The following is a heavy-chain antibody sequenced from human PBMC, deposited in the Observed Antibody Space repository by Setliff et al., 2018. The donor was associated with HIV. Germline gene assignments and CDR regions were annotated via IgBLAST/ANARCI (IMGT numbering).Heavy chain of an antibody. CDR1: GYTFTSYY. CDR3: ARDRQDIVVVPAARRPDAFDI. J-gene: IGHJ3*02. Sequence: ASVKVSCKASGYTFTSYYMHWVRQAPGQGLEWMGIINPSGGSTSYAQKFQGRVTMTRDTSTSTVYMELSSLRSEDTAVYYCARDRQDIVVVPAARRPDAFDIWGQGTMGTVSS. CDR2: INPSGGST. V-gene: IGHV1-46*01. D-gene: IGHD2-2*01.